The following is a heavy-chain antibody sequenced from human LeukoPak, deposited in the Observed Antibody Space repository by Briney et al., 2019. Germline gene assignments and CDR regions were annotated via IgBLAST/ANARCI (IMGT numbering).Heavy chain of an antibody. CDR1: GGSINTRSYY. J-gene: IGHJ4*02. D-gene: IGHD3-10*01. CDR3: ARDDYYGSGSPFDY. V-gene: IGHV4-39*07. Sequence: SETLSLSCSVSGGSINTRSYYWGWIRQPPGKGLEWIGSIYYTGSTYYNVSLRGRVTISIDTANNQFSLRLSSVSAADSAMYYCARDDYYGSGSPFDYWGQGTLVTVSS. CDR2: IYYTGST.